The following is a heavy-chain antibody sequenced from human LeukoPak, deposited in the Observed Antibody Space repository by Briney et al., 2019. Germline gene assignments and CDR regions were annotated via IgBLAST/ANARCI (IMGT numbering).Heavy chain of an antibody. Sequence: GGSLRLSCAASGFTFSSYSMNWVRQAPGKGLEWDSSISSSSSYIYYADSVKGRFTISRDNAKNSLSLQMNSLRAEDTAVYYCARGIHKTHCTRASCYVNWFDPWGQGTLVTVSS. D-gene: IGHD2-2*01. CDR1: GFTFSSYS. V-gene: IGHV3-21*01. CDR2: ISSSSSYI. J-gene: IGHJ5*02. CDR3: ARGIHKTHCTRASCYVNWFDP.